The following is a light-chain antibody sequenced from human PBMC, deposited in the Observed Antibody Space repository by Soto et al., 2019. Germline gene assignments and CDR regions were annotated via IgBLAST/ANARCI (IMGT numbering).Light chain of an antibody. CDR1: QSVGSN. CDR3: LQDNDWPLST. J-gene: IGKJ5*01. Sequence: EIVMTQSPVTLSVSPGERATLSCRASQSVGSNLAWYQQKPGQPPRLLIYDASTRATGIPDRFSGSGSGTEFTLTISSLQSEDSGIYYCLQDNDWPLSTFGQGTRLEIK. CDR2: DAS. V-gene: IGKV3-15*01.